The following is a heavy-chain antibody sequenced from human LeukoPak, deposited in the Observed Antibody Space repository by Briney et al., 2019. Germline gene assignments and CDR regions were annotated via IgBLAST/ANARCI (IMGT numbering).Heavy chain of an antibody. J-gene: IGHJ4*02. D-gene: IGHD4-23*01. CDR3: AREWTSTVVFDY. CDR2: ISSSSTI. CDR1: GFTFSDYY. V-gene: IGHV3-69-1*01. Sequence: GGSLRLSCAASGFTFSDYYMNWVRQAPGKGLEWVSSISSSSTIYYADSVKGRFTISRDNAKNSLYLQMNSLRAEDTAVYYCAREWTSTVVFDYWGQGTLVTVSS.